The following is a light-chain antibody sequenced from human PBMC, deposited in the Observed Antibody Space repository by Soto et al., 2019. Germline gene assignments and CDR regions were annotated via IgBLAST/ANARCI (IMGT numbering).Light chain of an antibody. V-gene: IGKV3-20*01. CDR1: QSVSSSY. Sequence: EIVLTQSPGTLSLSPGERATLSCRASQSVSSSYLAWYQQKPGQATRLLIYGASSRATGIPDRFSGSGSGTDFTLTISRLEPEDFAVYYCQQYGSSPITFGLETLLEIK. CDR3: QQYGSSPIT. J-gene: IGKJ5*01. CDR2: GAS.